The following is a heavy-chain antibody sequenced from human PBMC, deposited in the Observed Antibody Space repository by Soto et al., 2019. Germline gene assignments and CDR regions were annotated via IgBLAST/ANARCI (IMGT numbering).Heavy chain of an antibody. J-gene: IGHJ4*02. CDR2: IMPIFDKA. V-gene: IGHV1-69*12. CDR3: ARVQVVTAIMTSYDY. CDR1: GGTFSTYA. D-gene: IGHD2-21*02. Sequence: QVQLVQSGAEVKKPGSSVKVSCKASGGTFSTYAISWVRQAPGQGLEWVGGIMPIFDKAIYAQKFQGRVTITADESTSTAYMELSSLRSEDTAVYYCARVQVVTAIMTSYDYWGQGTQVTVSS.